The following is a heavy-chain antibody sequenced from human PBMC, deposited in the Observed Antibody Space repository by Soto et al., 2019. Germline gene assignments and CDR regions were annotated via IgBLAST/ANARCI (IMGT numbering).Heavy chain of an antibody. V-gene: IGHV4-39*01. J-gene: IGHJ4*02. D-gene: IGHD3-9*01. CDR3: ERLGDIYYFDY. CDR2: TFYSGST. Sequence: TSETLSLTCTVSGGSISSSSYYWGWIRQPPGKGLEWIGTTFYSGSTYYNPSLKSRVTVSADTSKNQLSLRLNSVTAADTALYYCERLGDIYYFDYWGQGTLVTVSS. CDR1: GGSISSSSYY.